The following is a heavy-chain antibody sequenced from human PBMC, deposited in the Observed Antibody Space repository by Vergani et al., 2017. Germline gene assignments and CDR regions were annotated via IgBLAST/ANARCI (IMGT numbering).Heavy chain of an antibody. CDR1: GFTFSSYE. CDR3: ARPGDDSSGYYSAFDI. J-gene: IGHJ3*02. V-gene: IGHV3-48*03. D-gene: IGHD3-22*01. Sequence: EVQLVESGGGLVQPGGSLRLSCAASGFTFSSYEMNWVRQAPGKGLEWVSYISSSGSTIYYADSVKGRFTISRDNAKNSLYLRMNSLRAEDTAVYYCARPGDDSSGYYSAFDIWGQGTMVTVSS. CDR2: ISSSGSTI.